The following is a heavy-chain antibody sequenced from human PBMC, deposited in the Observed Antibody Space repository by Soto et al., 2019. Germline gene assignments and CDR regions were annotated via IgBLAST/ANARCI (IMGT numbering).Heavy chain of an antibody. D-gene: IGHD6-19*01. V-gene: IGHV3-21*01. CDR3: ARGPWGVAVAGTIFSYYYMDV. J-gene: IGHJ6*03. Sequence: GSLRLSCAASGFTFSSYSMNWVRQAPGKGLGWVSSISSSSSYIYYADSVKGRFTISRDNAKNSLYLQMNSLRAEDTAVYYCARGPWGVAVAGTIFSYYYMDVWGKGTTVTVSS. CDR2: ISSSSSYI. CDR1: GFTFSSYS.